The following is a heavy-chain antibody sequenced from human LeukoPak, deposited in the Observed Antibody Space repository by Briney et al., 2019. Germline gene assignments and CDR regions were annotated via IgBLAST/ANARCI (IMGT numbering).Heavy chain of an antibody. CDR3: ARAGSYSSPYFDY. D-gene: IGHD1-26*01. V-gene: IGHV4-38-2*01. CDR2: IYYSGST. Sequence: PGGSLRLSCDASEFIFSDYDMNWIRQPPGKGLEWIGSIYYSGSTYYNPSLKSRVTISVDTSKNQFSLKLSSVTAADTAVYYCARAGSYSSPYFDYWGQGTLVTVSS. CDR1: EFIFSDYD. J-gene: IGHJ4*02.